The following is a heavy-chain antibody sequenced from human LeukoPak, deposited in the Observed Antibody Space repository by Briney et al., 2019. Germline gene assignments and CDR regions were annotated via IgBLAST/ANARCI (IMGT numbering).Heavy chain of an antibody. D-gene: IGHD2-2*02. CDR1: GFTFSSYA. J-gene: IGHJ5*02. V-gene: IGHV3-23*01. CDR2: ISGSGGST. CDR3: AKDPLRPFWDIVVVPAAILSPWFDP. Sequence: GGSLRLSCAASGFTFSSYAMSWVRQAPGKGLEWVSAISGSGGSTYYADSVKGRFTISRDNSKNTLYLQMNSLGAEDTAVYYCAKDPLRPFWDIVVVPAAILSPWFDPWGQGTLVTVSS.